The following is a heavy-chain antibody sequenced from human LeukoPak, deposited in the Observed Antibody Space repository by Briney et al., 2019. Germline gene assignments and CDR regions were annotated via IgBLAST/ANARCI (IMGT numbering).Heavy chain of an antibody. V-gene: IGHV3-48*03. CDR3: VKSTVTSYFDD. D-gene: IGHD4-17*01. J-gene: IGHJ4*02. Sequence: RGCLRLSCAASGYSFSSFEMNWVRQAPGKGLEWVSYVSRSGSTTYYADSVKGRFTISRDNAKNSLYLQMNGLRSDDTAVYYCVKSTVTSYFDDWGQGTLVTVSS. CDR1: GYSFSSFE. CDR2: VSRSGSTT.